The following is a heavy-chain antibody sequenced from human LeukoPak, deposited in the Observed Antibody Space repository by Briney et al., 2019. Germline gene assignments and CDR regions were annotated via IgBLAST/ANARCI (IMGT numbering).Heavy chain of an antibody. CDR1: GGTFSSYA. J-gene: IGHJ4*02. CDR3: AREGRYCSGGSCYSVADY. V-gene: IGHV1-69*04. Sequence: SVKVSCKASGGTFSSYAISWVRQAPGQGLEWMGRIIPILGIANYAQKFQGRVTITADKSTSTAYMELSSLRSEDTAVYYCAREGRYCSGGSCYSVADYWGQGTLVTVSS. CDR2: IIPILGIA. D-gene: IGHD2-15*01.